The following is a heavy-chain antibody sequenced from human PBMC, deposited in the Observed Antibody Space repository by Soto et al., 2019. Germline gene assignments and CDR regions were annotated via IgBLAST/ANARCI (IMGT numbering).Heavy chain of an antibody. Sequence: QVQLVQSGAEVKKPGTSVKVSCTAFGYTFTDFFIHWVRQAPGQGLEWMGSINPNSGATTYAQRFQGRVTMTRDTSISTAYMDVSRLRSDDKAVYYCAAILGGSGRFYYYGLDVWGQGTTVTVSS. D-gene: IGHD1-26*01. CDR3: AAILGGSGRFYYYGLDV. CDR1: GYTFTDFF. V-gene: IGHV1-2*02. J-gene: IGHJ6*02. CDR2: INPNSGAT.